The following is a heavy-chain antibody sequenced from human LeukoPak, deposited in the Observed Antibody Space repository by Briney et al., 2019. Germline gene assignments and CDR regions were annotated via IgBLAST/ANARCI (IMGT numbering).Heavy chain of an antibody. CDR1: GCTISSSSYY. V-gene: IGHV3-23*01. CDR3: AKGGLEWDPQVVDY. Sequence: ETLSLTCSVSGCTISSSSYYWGWLRQPPGKGLEWVSNISGSGGNTYYADSVKSLFNISRDNSKNMVYLQMNSLRVEETAVYYCAKGGLEWDPQVVDYWGQGTLVTVSS. CDR2: ISGSGGNT. J-gene: IGHJ4*02. D-gene: IGHD1-26*01.